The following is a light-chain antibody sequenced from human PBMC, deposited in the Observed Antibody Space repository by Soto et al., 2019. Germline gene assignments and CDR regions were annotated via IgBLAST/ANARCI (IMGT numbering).Light chain of an antibody. V-gene: IGKV2-28*01. CDR3: MQALQVPHT. CDR1: QSLLHSNGYNY. CDR2: LGS. Sequence: DIVMTQSPLSLPVTPGEPASISCRSSQSLLHSNGYNYLDWYLQKPGQSPQFLIYLGSTRASGVPDRFSSSGSGTDFTLKISRVEAEDVGIYYCMQALQVPHTFGPGTKLEIK. J-gene: IGKJ2*01.